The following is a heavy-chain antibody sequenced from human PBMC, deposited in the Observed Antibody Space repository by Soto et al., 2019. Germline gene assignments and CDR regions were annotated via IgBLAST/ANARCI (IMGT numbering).Heavy chain of an antibody. CDR3: PRRGTIAAVDY. CDR1: GFNFGDYG. V-gene: IGHV3-49*03. CDR2: IRSKGYGGTT. D-gene: IGHD6-13*01. J-gene: IGHJ4*02. Sequence: GESKRVSCTAAGFNFGDYGMSWFRPDPGKGLEWVGFIRSKGYGGTTDYAASVKGRFTISRDDSKSIAYLQMDSLKTEDTAVYYCPRRGTIAAVDYWGQGSLVTVSS.